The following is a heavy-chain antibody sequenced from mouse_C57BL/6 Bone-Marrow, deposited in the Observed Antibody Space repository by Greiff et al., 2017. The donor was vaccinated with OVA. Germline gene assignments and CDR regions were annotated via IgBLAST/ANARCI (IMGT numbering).Heavy chain of an antibody. V-gene: IGHV1-81*01. CDR1: GYTFTSYG. J-gene: IGHJ2*01. Sequence: QVHVKQSGAELARPGASVKLSCKASGYTFTSYGISWVKQRTGQGLEWIGEIYPRSGNTYYNEKFKGKATLTADKSSSTAYMELRSLTSEDSAVYFCARPGYYGSSYGYWGQGTTLTVSS. D-gene: IGHD1-1*01. CDR2: IYPRSGNT. CDR3: ARPGYYGSSYGY.